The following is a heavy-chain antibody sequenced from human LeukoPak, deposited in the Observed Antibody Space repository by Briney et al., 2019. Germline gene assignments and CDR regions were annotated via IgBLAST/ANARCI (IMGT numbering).Heavy chain of an antibody. D-gene: IGHD5-12*01. V-gene: IGHV3-21*01. CDR3: AREGHVDIVATSNGAFDI. CDR1: GFTFSSYS. Sequence: GGSLRLSCAASGFTFSSYSMNWVRQAPRKGLEWVSSISSSSSYIYYADSVKGRFTISRDNAKNSLYLQMNSLRAEDTAVYYCAREGHVDIVATSNGAFDIWGQGTMVTVSS. CDR2: ISSSSSYI. J-gene: IGHJ3*02.